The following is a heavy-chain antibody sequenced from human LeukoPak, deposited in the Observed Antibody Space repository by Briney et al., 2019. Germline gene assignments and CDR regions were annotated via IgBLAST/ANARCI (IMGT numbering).Heavy chain of an antibody. Sequence: PSETLSLTRTVSGGSISSYYWSWIRQPAGKGLEWIGPIHTTGGTRYNPSLKSRITMSLDASKNQFTLKLSSVTAADTAVYYCARDLALGYCPSSSCSSPLFDYWGQGTLVTVSS. CDR2: IHTTGGT. CDR1: GGSISSYY. J-gene: IGHJ4*02. V-gene: IGHV4-4*07. CDR3: ARDLALGYCPSSSCSSPLFDY. D-gene: IGHD2-2*01.